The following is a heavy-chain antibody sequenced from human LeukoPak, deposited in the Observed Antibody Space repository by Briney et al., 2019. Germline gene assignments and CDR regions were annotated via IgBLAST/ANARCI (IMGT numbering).Heavy chain of an antibody. CDR3: ARDLSGIAGYTYGRGIDY. CDR1: GFTFSSYE. D-gene: IGHD5-18*01. CDR2: ISSNGSTI. J-gene: IGHJ4*02. Sequence: GGSLRLSCAASGFTFSSYEMNWVRQAPGTGLEWVSYISSNGSTIYYADSVKGRFTISRDNAKNSLYLQMNSLRAEDTAVYYCARDLSGIAGYTYGRGIDYWGQGTLVTVSS. V-gene: IGHV3-48*03.